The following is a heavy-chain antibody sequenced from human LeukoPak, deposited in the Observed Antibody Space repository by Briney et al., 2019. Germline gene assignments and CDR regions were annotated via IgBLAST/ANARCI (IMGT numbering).Heavy chain of an antibody. Sequence: SETLSLTCTVSGGSISSYYWSWIRQPPGKGLEWIGYIYYSGSTNYNPSLKSRGTISVDTSKKQFSLKLSSVTAADTAVYYCARVKGVRFLEWLLKGGYYYMDVWGKGTTVTVSS. CDR1: GGSISSYY. CDR3: ARVKGVRFLEWLLKGGYYYMDV. D-gene: IGHD3-3*01. J-gene: IGHJ6*03. CDR2: IYYSGST. V-gene: IGHV4-59*01.